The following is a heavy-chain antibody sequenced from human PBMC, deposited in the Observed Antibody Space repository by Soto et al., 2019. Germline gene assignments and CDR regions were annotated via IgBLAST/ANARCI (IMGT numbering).Heavy chain of an antibody. CDR1: GFTFSSYG. D-gene: IGHD3-9*01. CDR3: ARDRVDILTGYHFDY. V-gene: IGHV3-33*01. Sequence: QVQLVESGGGVVQPGRSLRLSCAASGFTFSSYGMHWVRQAPGKGLEWVAGIRYGGSNKYYGDSVKGRFTISRDNSKNALYLHMNSLTAEDTAVYYCARDRVDILTGYHFDYWGQGTLVTVSS. J-gene: IGHJ4*02. CDR2: IRYGGSNK.